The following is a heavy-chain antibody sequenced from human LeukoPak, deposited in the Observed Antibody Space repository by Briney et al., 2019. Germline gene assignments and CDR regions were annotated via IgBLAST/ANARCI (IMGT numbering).Heavy chain of an antibody. CDR3: SRLSHVAGAPKVSWFDP. CDR1: GGSFSGYY. D-gene: IGHD1-26*01. CDR2: INHSGST. Sequence: PSETLSLTCAVYGGSFSGYYWSWIRQPPGKGLEWIGEINHSGSTNYNPSLKSRVTISVDTSNNQFSLKLTSVTAADTAMYYCSRLSHVAGAPKVSWFDPWGQGTLVTVSS. V-gene: IGHV4-34*01. J-gene: IGHJ5*02.